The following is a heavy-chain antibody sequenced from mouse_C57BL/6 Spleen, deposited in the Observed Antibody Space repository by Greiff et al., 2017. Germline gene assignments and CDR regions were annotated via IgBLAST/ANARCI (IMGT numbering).Heavy chain of an antibody. CDR2: IDPEDGET. Sequence: VQLKQSGAELVKPGASVKLSCTASGFNIKDYYMHWVKQRTEQGLEWIGRIDPEDGETKYAPKFPGKPTITADTSSNTAYLQLSSLTSEDTAVYYCAKGGYYVYYAMDYWGQGTSVTVSS. CDR3: AKGGYYVYYAMDY. V-gene: IGHV14-2*01. J-gene: IGHJ4*01. D-gene: IGHD2-3*01. CDR1: GFNIKDYY.